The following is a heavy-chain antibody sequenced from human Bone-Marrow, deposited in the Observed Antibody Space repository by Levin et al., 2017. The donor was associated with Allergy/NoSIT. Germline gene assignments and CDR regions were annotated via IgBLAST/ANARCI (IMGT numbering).Heavy chain of an antibody. Sequence: ASVKVSCKASGNTFNIYAMNWVRQAPGQGLEWMGYFNPNTRNPTYAQAFSGRFVFSFDSSVSTAYLQISSLRGEDTGLYFCAVGTTATGVIDYWGQGSLVTVSS. D-gene: IGHD2-21*02. J-gene: IGHJ4*02. CDR1: GNTFNIYA. V-gene: IGHV7-4-1*02. CDR2: FNPNTRNP. CDR3: AVGTTATGVIDY.